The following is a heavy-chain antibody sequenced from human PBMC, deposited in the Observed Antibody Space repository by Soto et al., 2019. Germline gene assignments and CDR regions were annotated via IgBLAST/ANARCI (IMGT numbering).Heavy chain of an antibody. CDR2: KNKNNGKT. CDR3: ARTFYGDNVDS. Sequence: QFQLVQSGAEVKRPGASVKVSCKASVYTFTSDDVTRVRRATGQGLEWLGWKNKNNGKTGYAQKFQGRVNMTRNTSISTAYMELSSLRSEDTAVDYGARTFYGDNVDSWGQGTLVTVSS. CDR1: VYTFTSDD. V-gene: IGHV1-8*01. J-gene: IGHJ4*02. D-gene: IGHD4-17*01.